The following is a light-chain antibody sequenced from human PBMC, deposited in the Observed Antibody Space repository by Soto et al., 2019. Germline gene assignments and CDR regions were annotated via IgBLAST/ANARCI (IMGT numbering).Light chain of an antibody. CDR2: DVS. CDR1: SSDVGGYNY. V-gene: IGLV2-14*01. Sequence: LNQPASGSGSPGQSITISCTGTSSDVGGYNYVSWYQQHPGKAPKLMIYDVSNRPSGVSNRFSGSKSGNTASLTISGLQAEDEADYYCSSYTSSSTPYVFGTGTKVTVL. J-gene: IGLJ1*01. CDR3: SSYTSSSTPYV.